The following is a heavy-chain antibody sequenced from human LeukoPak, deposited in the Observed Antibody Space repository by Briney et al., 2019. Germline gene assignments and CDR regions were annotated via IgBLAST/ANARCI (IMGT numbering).Heavy chain of an antibody. CDR3: AKINNDDDY. CDR1: GFTFTTFG. CDR2: ISPDGNIE. Sequence: PGRSLRLSCAASGFTFTTFGIHWVPQAPGKGLEWVAAISPDGNIEYYTDSVKGRFTISRDNSKNMIYLQMNSLRGEDSAVYYCAKINNDDDYWGQGTLVTVSS. D-gene: IGHD1/OR15-1a*01. J-gene: IGHJ4*02. V-gene: IGHV3-30*18.